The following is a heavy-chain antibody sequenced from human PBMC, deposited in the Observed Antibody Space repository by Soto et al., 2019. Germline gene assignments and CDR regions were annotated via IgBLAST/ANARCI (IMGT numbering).Heavy chain of an antibody. Sequence: EVQLVESGGGLVQPGGSLRLSCAASGFTFRTYWLSWVRQVPGKGLEWVANINLDGSEKNSVDSVKGRLTISRDNARNSLYLQMSSLRAEDTALYYCGRDGSTGGYSYDYHGMDVWGQGTTVTVSS. V-gene: IGHV3-7*05. CDR2: INLDGSEK. CDR3: GRDGSTGGYSYDYHGMDV. J-gene: IGHJ6*02. D-gene: IGHD5-18*01. CDR1: GFTFRTYW.